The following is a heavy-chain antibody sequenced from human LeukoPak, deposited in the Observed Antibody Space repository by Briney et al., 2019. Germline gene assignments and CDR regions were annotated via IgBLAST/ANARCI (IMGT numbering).Heavy chain of an antibody. J-gene: IGHJ4*02. CDR1: GYTFTGYY. Sequence: ASVKVSCKASGYTFTGYYLHWVRQAPGQGLEWMGWINPNRGGTNYAQKFQGRVTMTRDTSISTAYMELSRLRSDDTAVYYCARARYDSSGYYPFSDYWGRGTLVTVSS. D-gene: IGHD3-22*01. CDR3: ARARYDSSGYYPFSDY. V-gene: IGHV1-2*02. CDR2: INPNRGGT.